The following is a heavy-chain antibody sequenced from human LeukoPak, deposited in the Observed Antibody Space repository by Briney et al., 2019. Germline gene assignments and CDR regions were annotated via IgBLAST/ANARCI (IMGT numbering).Heavy chain of an antibody. J-gene: IGHJ4*02. D-gene: IGHD3-3*01. CDR2: ISGSGGTT. CDR3: ARGGVEKTYYDFWSGSDFDY. V-gene: IGHV3-23*01. CDR1: GFTFSSYV. Sequence: GGSLRLPCAASGFTFSSYVMSWVRQAPGKGLEWVSSISGSGGTTYYADSVKGRFTISRDNSKNTLYLQMNSLRAEDTAVYYCARGGVEKTYYDFWSGSDFDYWGQGTLVTVSS.